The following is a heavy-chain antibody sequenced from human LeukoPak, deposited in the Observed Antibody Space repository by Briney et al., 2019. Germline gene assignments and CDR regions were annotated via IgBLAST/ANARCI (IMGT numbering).Heavy chain of an antibody. Sequence: ASVKVSCKASGYTFTGYYMHWVRQAPGQGLERMGWINPNSGGTNYAQKFQGRVTMTRDTSISTAYMELSRLRSDDTAVYYCARDNYDFWSGYYRGYNLFDPWGQGTLVTVSS. J-gene: IGHJ5*02. CDR1: GYTFTGYY. CDR2: INPNSGGT. V-gene: IGHV1-2*02. D-gene: IGHD3-3*01. CDR3: ARDNYDFWSGYYRGYNLFDP.